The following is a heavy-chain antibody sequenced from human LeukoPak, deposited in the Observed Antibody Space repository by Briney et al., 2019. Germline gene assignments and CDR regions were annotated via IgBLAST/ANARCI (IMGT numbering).Heavy chain of an antibody. Sequence: GGSLRLSCAASGFTFSSYAMSWVRQAPGKELEWVSAISGSGGSTYYADSVKGRFTISRDNSKNTLYLQMNSLRAEDTAVYYCAKTEEITIFGVVLEYYDGMDVWGQGTTVTVSS. CDR2: ISGSGGST. CDR3: AKTEEITIFGVVLEYYDGMDV. J-gene: IGHJ6*02. D-gene: IGHD3-3*01. V-gene: IGHV3-23*01. CDR1: GFTFSSYA.